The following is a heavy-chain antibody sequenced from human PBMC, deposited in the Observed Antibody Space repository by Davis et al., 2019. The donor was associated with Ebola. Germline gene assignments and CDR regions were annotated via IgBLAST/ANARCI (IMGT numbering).Heavy chain of an antibody. CDR2: IKQDGSEK. J-gene: IGHJ4*02. Sequence: GESLKISCAASGFTFSSYWMSWVRQAPGKGLEWVANIKQDGSEKYYVDSVKGRFTISRDNAKNSLYLQMNSLRAEDTAVYYCARDWGSDPALYNWNQNFDYWGQGTLVTVSS. D-gene: IGHD1-20*01. CDR1: GFTFSSYW. V-gene: IGHV3-7*01. CDR3: ARDWGSDPALYNWNQNFDY.